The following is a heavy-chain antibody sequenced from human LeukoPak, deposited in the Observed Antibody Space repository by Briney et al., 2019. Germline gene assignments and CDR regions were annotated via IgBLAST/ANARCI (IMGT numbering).Heavy chain of an antibody. V-gene: IGHV4-59*12. D-gene: IGHD3-22*01. CDR1: GGSISSYY. Sequence: SETLSLTCTVSGGSISSYYWSWIRQPPGKGLEWIGYIYHSGSTYYNPSLKSRVTISVGRSKNQFSLKLSSVTAADTAVYYCARAAGYYDSSGRNWFDPWGQGTLVTVSS. CDR2: IYHSGST. CDR3: ARAAGYYDSSGRNWFDP. J-gene: IGHJ5*02.